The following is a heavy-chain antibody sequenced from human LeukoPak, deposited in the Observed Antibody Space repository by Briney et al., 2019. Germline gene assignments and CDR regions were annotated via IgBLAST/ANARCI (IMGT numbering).Heavy chain of an antibody. CDR2: ISSDGSTT. J-gene: IGHJ4*02. Sequence: QPGGSLRLSCVASGFTISSYWMHWVRQAPGKGLVWVSRISSDGSTTNYADSVKGRFTISRDNAKNTLYLQMNSLTGEDTAVYFCAGTAAGPEYWGQGTRVTVSS. D-gene: IGHD6-19*01. CDR3: AGTAAGPEY. CDR1: GFTISSYW. V-gene: IGHV3-74*01.